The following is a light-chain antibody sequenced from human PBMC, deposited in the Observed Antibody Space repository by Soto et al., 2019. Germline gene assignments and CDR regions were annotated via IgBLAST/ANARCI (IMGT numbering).Light chain of an antibody. CDR2: DVS. CDR1: SSDVGGYNY. CDR3: SSYTSSSTLV. V-gene: IGLV2-14*01. J-gene: IGLJ2*01. Sequence: QSVLTQPASVSGSPGQSITISCTGTSSDVGGYNYVSWYQQHPGKAPKLMIYDVSDRPSGVSNRFSGSKSGNTASLTISVLQAEHEADYYCSSYTSSSTLVFGGGTKLTVL.